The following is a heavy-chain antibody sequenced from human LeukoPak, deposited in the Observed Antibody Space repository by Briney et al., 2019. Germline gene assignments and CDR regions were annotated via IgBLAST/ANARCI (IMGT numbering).Heavy chain of an antibody. J-gene: IGHJ4*02. V-gene: IGHV4-4*09. Sequence: SETLSVTCTVSGGSISSYYWSWIRQPRGKGLEWIGYIYTSGSTNYNPSLKSRVTISVDTSKNQFALKLSSVTAADTAVYYCARAARQRPYDYWGQGTLVTVSS. CDR1: GGSISSYY. CDR3: ARAARQRPYDY. CDR2: IYTSGST. D-gene: IGHD6-6*01.